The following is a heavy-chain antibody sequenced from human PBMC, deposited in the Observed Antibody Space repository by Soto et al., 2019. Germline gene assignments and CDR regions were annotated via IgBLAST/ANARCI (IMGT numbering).Heavy chain of an antibody. D-gene: IGHD2-2*01. CDR3: AKSPDCSTTTCYGYYYYMDV. J-gene: IGHJ6*03. V-gene: IGHV3-23*01. CDR1: GFSFSTYA. Sequence: PAGSLTLSCAASGFSFSTYAMSWVRQAPGKGLEWVSDISGSGGSTYYADSVKGRFTISRDNSKKMLYLQMNSLRAEDRAVYYCAKSPDCSTTTCYGYYYYMDVWGKGTTVTGSS. CDR2: ISGSGGST.